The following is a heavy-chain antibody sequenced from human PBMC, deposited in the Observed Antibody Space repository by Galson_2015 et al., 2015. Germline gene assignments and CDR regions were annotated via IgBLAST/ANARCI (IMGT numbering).Heavy chain of an antibody. CDR1: GDSISSGSYY. CDR3: ARRPFGSGLIEY. D-gene: IGHD3-10*01. V-gene: IGHV4-61*09. Sequence: TLSLTCTVSGDSISSGSYYWSWIRQPAGKGLEWIRQVHTTGRTNYNPPLKSRVTISAETSQNQFSLNLSSATAADTAVFYCARRPFGSGLIEYWGQGTLVTVPS. CDR2: VHTTGRT. J-gene: IGHJ4*02.